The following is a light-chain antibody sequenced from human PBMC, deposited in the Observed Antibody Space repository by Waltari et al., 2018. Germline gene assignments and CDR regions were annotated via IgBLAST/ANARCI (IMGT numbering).Light chain of an antibody. CDR3: VLYLGSGIWV. V-gene: IGLV8-61*01. CDR2: KIN. Sequence: QTVVTQEPSLSVSPGGTVTLTCALSSGSVSTPSSAIWYQQTPGQAPRTLVYKINIRSSGVPDRFSGSMLGNKAALTITGAQAEDESDYYCVLYLGSGIWVFGGGTKLTVL. J-gene: IGLJ3*02. CDR1: SGSVSTPSS.